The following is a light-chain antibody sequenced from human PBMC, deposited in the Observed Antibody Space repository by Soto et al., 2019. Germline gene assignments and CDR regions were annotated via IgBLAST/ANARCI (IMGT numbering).Light chain of an antibody. J-gene: IGLJ2*01. CDR1: TSNIGAGYD. Sequence: QSVLTQPPSVSGAPGQRVTISCTGSTSNIGAGYDVHWYQQLPGTAPRLLISSHNNRPSGVPDRFFGSKSGTSASLTIIGLQAEDEADYFCCSYADGQTLAFGGGTKLTVL. V-gene: IGLV1-40*01. CDR3: CSYADGQTLA. CDR2: SHN.